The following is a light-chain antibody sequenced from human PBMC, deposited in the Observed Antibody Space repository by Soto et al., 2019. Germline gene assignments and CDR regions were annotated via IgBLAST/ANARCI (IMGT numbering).Light chain of an antibody. CDR1: RSDVGGYNY. J-gene: IGLJ2*01. Sequence: QSALTQPASVSGSPGQSITISCTGTRSDVGGYNYVSWYQQHPGKAPKLMISEVSNRPSGVSNRFSGSKSGNTASLTISGLQDEDEADYYCRSYTSSSTPVVFGGGTKLTVL. CDR2: EVS. V-gene: IGLV2-14*01. CDR3: RSYTSSSTPVV.